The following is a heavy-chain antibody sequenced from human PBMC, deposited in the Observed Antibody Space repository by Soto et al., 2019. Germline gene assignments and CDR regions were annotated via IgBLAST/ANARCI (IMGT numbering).Heavy chain of an antibody. V-gene: IGHV3-7*01. CDR2: INQDGSEK. J-gene: IGHJ6*02. CDR3: ARDPGPFCNGGSCYRGARLDV. Sequence: ENGLEWLANINQDGSEKYFVDSVNGRFTISRDNSKNSLYLQMNSLRGEDAAVYYCARDPGPFCNGGSCYRGARLDVWGQRTT. D-gene: IGHD2-15*01.